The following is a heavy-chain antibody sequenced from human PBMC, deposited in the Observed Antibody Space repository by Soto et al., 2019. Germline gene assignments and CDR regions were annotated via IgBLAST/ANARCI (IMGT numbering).Heavy chain of an antibody. V-gene: IGHV4-59*01. D-gene: IGHD1-26*01. CDR1: GGSISSYY. Sequence: PSETLSLTCTVSGGSISSYYWSWIRQPPGKGLEWIGYIYYSGSTNYNPSLKSRVTISVDTSKNQFSLKLSSVTAADTAVYYCARDRDSGSNYDYWGQGTLVTVSS. CDR2: IYYSGST. CDR3: ARDRDSGSNYDY. J-gene: IGHJ4*02.